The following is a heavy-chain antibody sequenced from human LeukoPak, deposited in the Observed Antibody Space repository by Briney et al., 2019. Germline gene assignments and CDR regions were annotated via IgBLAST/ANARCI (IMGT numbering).Heavy chain of an antibody. Sequence: SQTLSLTCTVSGASISSGSYYWCWIRQPAGKGLEWVGRIYTSGSTNYNPSLKNRVTISVDTSNNQFSLKLSSVTAADTAVYYCARGRYNSEAFDIWGQGTMVTVSS. CDR2: IYTSGST. CDR3: ARGRYNSEAFDI. D-gene: IGHD1-1*01. V-gene: IGHV4-61*02. CDR1: GASISSGSYY. J-gene: IGHJ3*02.